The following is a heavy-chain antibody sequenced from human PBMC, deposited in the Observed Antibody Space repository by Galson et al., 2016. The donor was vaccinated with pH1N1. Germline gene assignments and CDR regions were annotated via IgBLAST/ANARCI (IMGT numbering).Heavy chain of an antibody. D-gene: IGHD5-24*01. V-gene: IGHV4-31*03. CDR3: ARVGFSSDGYNRKGFDF. Sequence: TLSLTCTVSGGSINSSGNYWSWIRQLPGKGLEWIGYIHNSGTTSYNPSLKSRVTISVDTSKNQFSLKLRSVTAADTAVFYCARVGFSSDGYNRKGFDFWGQGTLVTVSS. CDR1: GGSINSSGNY. J-gene: IGHJ4*02. CDR2: IHNSGTT.